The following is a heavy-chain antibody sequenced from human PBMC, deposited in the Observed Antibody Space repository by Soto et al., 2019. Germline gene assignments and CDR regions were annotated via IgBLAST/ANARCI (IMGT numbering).Heavy chain of an antibody. V-gene: IGHV1-18*01. CDR3: AYMITFGGVIVPFDP. J-gene: IGHJ5*02. D-gene: IGHD3-16*02. Sequence: QVQLVQSGAEVKKPGASVKVPCKAFGYTFTSYGISWVRQAPGQGLEWMGWISAYNGNTNYAQKLQGRVTMTTDTSTSTAYMELRSLRSDDTAVYYCAYMITFGGVIVPFDPWGQGTLVTVSS. CDR2: ISAYNGNT. CDR1: GYTFTSYG.